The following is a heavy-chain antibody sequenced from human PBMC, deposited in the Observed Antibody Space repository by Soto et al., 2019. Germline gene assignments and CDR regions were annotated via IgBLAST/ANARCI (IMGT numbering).Heavy chain of an antibody. CDR1: GFTFGNSA. CDR3: AKDDLTNDYGEPNYFDY. Sequence: EVQLLESGGRLLQPGGSLRLSCAGSGFTFGNSAMSWVRQAPGGGLEWISSISGSGVATFYAVSVEGRFTISRDNARNTLHLQMTSLRAEDTAVYFCAKDDLTNDYGEPNYFDYWGQGTLVTVAS. V-gene: IGHV3-23*01. CDR2: ISGSGVAT. D-gene: IGHD4-17*01. J-gene: IGHJ4*02.